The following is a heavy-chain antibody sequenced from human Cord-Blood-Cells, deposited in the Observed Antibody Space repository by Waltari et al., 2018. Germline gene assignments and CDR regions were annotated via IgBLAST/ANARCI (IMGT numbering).Heavy chain of an antibody. Sequence: QVQLAQSGAEVKKPGASVKVSCKASGYTFTGYYMHWVRQAPGQGLEWMGRINPNSGGTNYAQKFQGRVTMTRDTSISRAYMELSRLRSDDTAVYYCARGHYGDYWVFDPWGQGTLVTVSS. CDR3: ARGHYGDYWVFDP. V-gene: IGHV1-2*06. CDR2: INPNSGGT. CDR1: GYTFTGYY. J-gene: IGHJ5*02. D-gene: IGHD4-17*01.